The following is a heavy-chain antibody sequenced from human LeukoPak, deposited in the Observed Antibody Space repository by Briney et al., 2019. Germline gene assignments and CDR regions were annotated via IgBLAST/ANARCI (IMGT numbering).Heavy chain of an antibody. CDR1: GFIFSSYS. J-gene: IGHJ3*02. Sequence: GGSLRLSCTASGFIFSSYSMNWVRQAPGKGLEWVSAISGSGGSTYYADSVKGRFTISRDNSKNTLYLQMSSLRAEDTAVYYCAKDRWLLRGDAFDIWGPGTMVTVSS. CDR2: ISGSGGST. CDR3: AKDRWLLRGDAFDI. D-gene: IGHD2-15*01. V-gene: IGHV3-23*01.